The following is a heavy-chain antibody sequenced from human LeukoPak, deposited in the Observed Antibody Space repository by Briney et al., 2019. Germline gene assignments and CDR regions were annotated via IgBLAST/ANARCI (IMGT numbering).Heavy chain of an antibody. CDR3: ARDVVPAAIVNYYYYGMDV. J-gene: IGHJ6*02. CDR2: IYTSGST. V-gene: IGHV4-4*07. D-gene: IGHD2-2*02. CDR1: GASISGFY. Sequence: SETLSLTCTVSGASISGFYWNWIRQPAGKGLEWIGRIYTSGSTNYNPSLKSRVTMSVDTSKNQFSLKPSSVTAADTAVYYCARDVVPAAIVNYYYYGMDVWGQGTTVTVSS.